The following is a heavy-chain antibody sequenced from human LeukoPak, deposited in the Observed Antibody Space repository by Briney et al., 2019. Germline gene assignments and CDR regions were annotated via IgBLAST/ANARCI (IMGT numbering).Heavy chain of an antibody. CDR3: ARAGSSSWYGNWFDP. CDR2: ISSSSSYI. Sequence: PGGSLRLSCAASGFTFSSYSVNWVRQAPGKGLEWVSSISSSSSYIYYADSVKGRFTISRDNAKNSLYLQMNSLRAEDTAVYYCARAGSSSWYGNWFDPWGQGTLVTVSS. J-gene: IGHJ5*02. V-gene: IGHV3-21*01. D-gene: IGHD6-13*01. CDR1: GFTFSSYS.